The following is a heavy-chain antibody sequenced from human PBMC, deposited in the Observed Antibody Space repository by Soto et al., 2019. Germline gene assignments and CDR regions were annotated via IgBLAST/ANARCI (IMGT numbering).Heavy chain of an antibody. V-gene: IGHV4-31*03. CDR3: ARQRPTDGRWEFANYYGMDV. D-gene: IGHD1-26*01. CDR2: IYYSGST. J-gene: IGHJ6*02. Sequence: SETLSLTCTVSGGSISSGGYYWSWIRRHPGKGLEWIGYIYYSGSTYYNPSLKSRVTISVDTSKNQFSLKLSSVTAADTAVYYCARQRPTDGRWEFANYYGMDVWGQGTPVTVSS. CDR1: GGSISSGGYY.